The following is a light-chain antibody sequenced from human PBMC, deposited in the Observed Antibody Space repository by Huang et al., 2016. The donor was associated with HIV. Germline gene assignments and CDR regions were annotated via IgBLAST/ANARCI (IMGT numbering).Light chain of an antibody. J-gene: IGKJ4*01. CDR3: QQRSAWPLT. V-gene: IGKV3-11*01. CDR2: DTS. CDR1: QSVRSD. Sequence: EIVLTQSPATLSLSPGERATLSCRASQSVRSDLAWYQQKPGQAPRLLIYDTSNRATGIPARFSGSGSGTDFTLTISNLQSEDFAGYYCQQRSAWPLTFGGGTKVEI.